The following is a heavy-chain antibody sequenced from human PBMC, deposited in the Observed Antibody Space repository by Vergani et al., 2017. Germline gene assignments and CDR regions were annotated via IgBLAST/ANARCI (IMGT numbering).Heavy chain of an antibody. CDR2: ISGSGGST. D-gene: IGHD5-18*01. CDR1: GFTFSSYA. V-gene: IGHV3-23*01. Sequence: EVQLLESGGGLVQPGGSLRLSCAASGFTFSSYAMSWVRQAPGKGLEWVSAISGSGGSTYYADSVKGRFTISRDNSKNTLYLQMNSLRAEDTAVYYCARRGYSYGYSSYYFDYWGQGTLVTVSS. J-gene: IGHJ4*02. CDR3: ARRGYSYGYSSYYFDY.